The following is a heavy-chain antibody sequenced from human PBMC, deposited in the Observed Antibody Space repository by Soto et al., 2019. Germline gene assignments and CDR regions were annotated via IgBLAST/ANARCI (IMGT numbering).Heavy chain of an antibody. Sequence: SVKVSCKASGGTFSSYAISWVRQAPGQGLEWMGGIIPIFGTANYTQKFQGRVTITADESTSTAYMELSSLRSEDTAVYYCAREWGGDGYNYKRYGMDVWGQGTTVTVSS. D-gene: IGHD5-12*01. CDR1: GGTFSSYA. V-gene: IGHV1-69*13. CDR2: IIPIFGTA. CDR3: AREWGGDGYNYKRYGMDV. J-gene: IGHJ6*02.